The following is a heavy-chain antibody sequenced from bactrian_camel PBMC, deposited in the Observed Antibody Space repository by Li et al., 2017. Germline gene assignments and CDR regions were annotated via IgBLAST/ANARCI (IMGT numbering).Heavy chain of an antibody. J-gene: IGHJ4*01. CDR1: YFGDGAC. V-gene: IGHV3S1*01. D-gene: IGHD3*01. CDR2: AYSADGSK. Sequence: HVQLVESGGGSVQAGGSLRLSCGGYFGDGACLLWFRQPPGKEREGVAAAYSADGSKFYADSVKDRFTVSHGNAKNTLYLHMNSLKPEDTAMYHCAASGGQLGRWCYEFPVNWVSWLYNWGQGTQVTVS. CDR3: AASGGQLGRWCYEFPVNWVSWLYN.